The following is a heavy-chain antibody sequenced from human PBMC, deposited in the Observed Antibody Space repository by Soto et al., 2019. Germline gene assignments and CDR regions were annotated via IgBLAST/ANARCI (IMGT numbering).Heavy chain of an antibody. CDR2: IYYSGST. CDR1: GGSISSYY. CDR3: ARRYGVAYDF. Sequence: QVQLQESGPGLVKPSETLSLTCTVSGGSISSYYWSWIRQPPGKGLEWIGYIYYSGSTNYNPSLTSRGTISVDTSKNQSSLKLSSVTAADTAVYYCARRYGVAYDFWGQGTLVTVSS. V-gene: IGHV4-59*08. D-gene: IGHD1-20*01. J-gene: IGHJ4*02.